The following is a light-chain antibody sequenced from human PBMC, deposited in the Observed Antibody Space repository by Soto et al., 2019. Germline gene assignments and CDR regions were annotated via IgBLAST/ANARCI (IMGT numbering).Light chain of an antibody. J-gene: IGLJ2*01. V-gene: IGLV2-14*03. CDR1: SSGAYDY. CDR3: SSYTSGTKVV. Sequence: QSVLTQPASVSGSPGQWITISCTGASSGAYDYVSWYQQHPGTAPKLLIFDVTNRPSGVSSRFSGSKSGNTASLTISGLQTEDEADYYCSSYTSGTKVVFGGGTKLTVL. CDR2: DVT.